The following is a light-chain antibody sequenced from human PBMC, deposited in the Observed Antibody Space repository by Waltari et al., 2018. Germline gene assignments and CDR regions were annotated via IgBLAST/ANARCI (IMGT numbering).Light chain of an antibody. Sequence: QSALTQPASVSGSPGQSVSTPCTGTSSDFGASKYVSWYQQHPGKAPKPIIYDVSDRPSGVSDRFSGSKSGNTASLIISGLQAEDEADYYCSSYSSSTTRVFGGGTKLTVL. V-gene: IGLV2-14*03. CDR2: DVS. J-gene: IGLJ3*02. CDR1: SSDFGASKY. CDR3: SSYSSSTTRV.